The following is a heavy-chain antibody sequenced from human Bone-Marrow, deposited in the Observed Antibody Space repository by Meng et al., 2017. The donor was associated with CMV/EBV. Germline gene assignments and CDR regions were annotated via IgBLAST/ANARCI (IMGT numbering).Heavy chain of an antibody. D-gene: IGHD3-10*01. V-gene: IGHV4-34*01. CDR3: ARDLPYMVRGGHYYGMDV. Sequence: SETLSLTCFVYGGSFSGYYWSWIRQPPGKGLEWIGEVAHTGSTNYDSSLKSRVTMSVDTSKNQFSLKLSSVTAADTAVYYCARDLPYMVRGGHYYGMDVWGQGTTVTVSS. CDR2: VAHTGST. CDR1: GGSFSGYY. J-gene: IGHJ6*02.